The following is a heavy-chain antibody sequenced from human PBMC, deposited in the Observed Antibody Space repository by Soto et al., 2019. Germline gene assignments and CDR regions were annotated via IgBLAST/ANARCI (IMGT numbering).Heavy chain of an antibody. CDR3: ATRPLFAGAT. J-gene: IGHJ3*01. D-gene: IGHD2-21*01. Sequence: EVQLVESGGGLIQPGGSLRLSCAASGFTFSSNDMNWVRQAPGKGLEWVSLIYSGGSTYYADSVKGRFTISRDNSKNTLYLQMSSLRAEDTAVYYCATRPLFAGATRGQGTMVTVSS. CDR2: IYSGGST. V-gene: IGHV3-53*01. CDR1: GFTFSSND.